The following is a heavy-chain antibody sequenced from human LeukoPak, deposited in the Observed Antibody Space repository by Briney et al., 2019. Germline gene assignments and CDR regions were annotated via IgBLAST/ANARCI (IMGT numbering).Heavy chain of an antibody. CDR2: IGTAGDT. D-gene: IGHD6-13*01. J-gene: IGHJ5*02. V-gene: IGHV3-13*01. Sequence: PGGSLSLSCAVSGFTFSSYDMHWVRQPTGKGLEWVSAIGTAGDTYYPGSVKGRLTISRENAKISLYLQMNSVRAGETAVYYCASGDSSCWLGSFSFDPWGQGTLVTVSS. CDR1: GFTFSSYD. CDR3: ASGDSSCWLGSFSFDP.